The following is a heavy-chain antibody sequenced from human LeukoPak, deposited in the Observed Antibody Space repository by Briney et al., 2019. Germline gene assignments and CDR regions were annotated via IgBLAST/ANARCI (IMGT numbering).Heavy chain of an antibody. CDR1: GFTFSSYW. CDR2: INYDGSST. V-gene: IGHV3-74*01. D-gene: IGHD5-18*01. Sequence: GGSLRLSCAASGFTFSSYWMHWVRQAPGKGLVWVSRINYDGSSTSYADSVKGRFTISRDNAEDTLYLQMNSLRAEDTAVYYCARGGGYSYGQLDYWGQGTLVTVSS. J-gene: IGHJ4*02. CDR3: ARGGGYSYGQLDY.